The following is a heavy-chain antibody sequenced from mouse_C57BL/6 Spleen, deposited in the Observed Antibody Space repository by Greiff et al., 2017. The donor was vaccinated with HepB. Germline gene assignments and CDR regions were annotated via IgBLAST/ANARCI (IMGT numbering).Heavy chain of an antibody. CDR3: ARNPRGHYYGSSYWYFDV. D-gene: IGHD1-1*01. CDR1: GYTFTSYG. CDR2: IYPRSGNT. Sequence: VKLVESGAELARPGASVKLSCKASGYTFTSYGISWVKQRTGQGLEWIGEIYPRSGNTYYNEKFKGKATLTADKSSSTAYMELRSLTSEDSAVYFCARNPRGHYYGSSYWYFDVWGTGTTVTVSS. J-gene: IGHJ1*03. V-gene: IGHV1-81*01.